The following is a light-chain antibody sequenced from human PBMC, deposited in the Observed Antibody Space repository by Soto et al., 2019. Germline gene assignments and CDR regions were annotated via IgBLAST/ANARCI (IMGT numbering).Light chain of an antibody. V-gene: IGKV3-20*01. CDR2: DAS. J-gene: IGKJ5*01. CDR3: QLYGSSIT. Sequence: EIVLTQSPGSLSLSPGERATLSCRASQSITSNYLAWYQQKPGQAPRLLISDASSRATGIPDRFSGSGSGTDFTLTIDRLEPEDFAVYSSQLYGSSITFGQGTRLEIK. CDR1: QSITSNY.